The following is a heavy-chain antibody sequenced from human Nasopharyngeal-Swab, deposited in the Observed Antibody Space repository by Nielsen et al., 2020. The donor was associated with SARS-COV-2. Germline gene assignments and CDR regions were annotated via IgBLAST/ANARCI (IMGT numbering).Heavy chain of an antibody. CDR2: IHHSGST. Sequence: GSLRLSCAVYGGSFNGFYWTWIRQPPGKGLEWIDEIHHSGSTNYNPSLKSRVTISLDTSKNQFSLKLTSVTAADTAVYYCARGRLRRYYDYVWGSYRSAAFDIWGQGTMVTVSS. CDR1: GGSFNGFY. CDR3: ARGRLRRYYDYVWGSYRSAAFDI. V-gene: IGHV4-34*01. J-gene: IGHJ3*02. D-gene: IGHD3-16*02.